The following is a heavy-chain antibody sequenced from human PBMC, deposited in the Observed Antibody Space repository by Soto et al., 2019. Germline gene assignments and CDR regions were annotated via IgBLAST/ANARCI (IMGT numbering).Heavy chain of an antibody. Sequence: SETLSLTCTVSGGSISGYYWSWIRQPPGKGLEWIGYIYYSGTTNYNPSLKSRVAMSVDTSKNQFSLKLTSVTAATYYCTKGAERTVQRFLDWVCGHWGQGTPVTVSS. D-gene: IGHD3-9*01. CDR2: IYYSGTT. CDR1: GGSISGYY. V-gene: IGHV4-59*08. J-gene: IGHJ4*02. CDR3: AERTVQRFLDWVCGH.